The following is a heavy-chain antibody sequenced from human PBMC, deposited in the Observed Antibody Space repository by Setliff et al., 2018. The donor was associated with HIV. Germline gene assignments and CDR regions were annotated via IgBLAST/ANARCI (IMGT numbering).Heavy chain of an antibody. CDR1: GFTFSRYG. J-gene: IGHJ4*02. Sequence: PGGSLRLSCAASGFTFSRYGMHWVRQAPGKGLEWVSAISGSGGSTYYADSVKGRFTISRDNSKNTLYLQMNSLRAEDTAVYYCAKDPRAAVATICDYWGQGTLGTVS. V-gene: IGHV3-23*01. D-gene: IGHD5-12*01. CDR2: ISGSGGST. CDR3: AKDPRAAVATICDY.